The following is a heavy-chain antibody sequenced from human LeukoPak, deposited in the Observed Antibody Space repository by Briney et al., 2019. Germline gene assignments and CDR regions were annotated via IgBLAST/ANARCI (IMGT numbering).Heavy chain of an antibody. D-gene: IGHD2-21*02. J-gene: IGHJ4*02. CDR3: ARALAYCGGDCYSGLGY. V-gene: IGHV3-64*01. CDR2: ISSNGGST. Sequence: VGSLRLSCAASGFTFSSYAMHWVRQAPGRGLEYVSAISSNGGSTYYANSVKGRFTISRDNSKNTLYLQMGSLRAQDMTVYYCARALAYCGGDCYSGLGYWGQGTLVTVSS. CDR1: GFTFSSYA.